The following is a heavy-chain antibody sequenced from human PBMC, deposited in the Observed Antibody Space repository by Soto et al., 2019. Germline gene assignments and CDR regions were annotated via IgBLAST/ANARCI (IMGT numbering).Heavy chain of an antibody. D-gene: IGHD1-1*01. Sequence: ASVKVSCNASGYTFTFRYLHCVRQAPGQALEWMGWITPFKSDTNYAQKFQDRVTITRDRSVSTAYMELSNLRSDDTAMYYCARSPFAGSDAFDIWGQGTMVTVSS. J-gene: IGHJ3*02. CDR3: ARSPFAGSDAFDI. CDR1: GYTFTFRY. V-gene: IGHV1-45*02. CDR2: ITPFKSDT.